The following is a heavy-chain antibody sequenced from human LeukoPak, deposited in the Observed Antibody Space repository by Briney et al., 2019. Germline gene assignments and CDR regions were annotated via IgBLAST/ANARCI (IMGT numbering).Heavy chain of an antibody. V-gene: IGHV4-39*01. CDR1: GGSISSSSYY. CDR2: IHYSGST. D-gene: IGHD6-19*01. CDR3: ARHNGLSSGYDY. Sequence: SETLSLTCTVSGGSISSSSYYWGWIRQPPGKGLEWIGSIHYSGSTYYNPSLKSRVTISVDTSKNQFSLKLSSVTAADTAVYYCARHNGLSSGYDYWGQGTLVTVSS. J-gene: IGHJ4*02.